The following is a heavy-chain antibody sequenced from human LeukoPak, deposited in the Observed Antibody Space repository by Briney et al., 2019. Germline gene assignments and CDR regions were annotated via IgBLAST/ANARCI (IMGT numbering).Heavy chain of an antibody. CDR3: ARYYCSSTSCLFDY. V-gene: IGHV1-8*01. Sequence: GASVKVSCKASGYTFTSYDINWVRQAAGQGLEWMGWMNPNSGNTGYAQKFQGRVTMTRNTSIGTAYMELSRLRSDDTAVYYCARYYCSSTSCLFDYWGQGTLVTVSS. D-gene: IGHD2-2*01. CDR1: GYTFTSYD. J-gene: IGHJ4*02. CDR2: MNPNSGNT.